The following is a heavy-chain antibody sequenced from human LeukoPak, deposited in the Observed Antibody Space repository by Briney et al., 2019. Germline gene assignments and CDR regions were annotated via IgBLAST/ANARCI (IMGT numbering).Heavy chain of an antibody. CDR3: TSRYYDSSGYYYN. V-gene: IGHV3-73*01. CDR1: GFTFSGSA. D-gene: IGHD3-22*01. J-gene: IGHJ4*02. Sequence: PGGSLRLSCAASGFTFSGSAMHWVRQASGKGLEWVGRIRSKANSYATAYAASVKGRFTISRDDSKNTAYLQMNSLKTEDTAVYCCTSRYYDSSGYYYNWGQGTLVTVSS. CDR2: IRSKANSYAT.